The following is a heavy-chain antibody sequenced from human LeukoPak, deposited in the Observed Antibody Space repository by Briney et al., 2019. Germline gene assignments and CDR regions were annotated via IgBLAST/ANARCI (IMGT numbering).Heavy chain of an antibody. CDR2: IKQDGSEK. D-gene: IGHD2-21*02. J-gene: IGHJ4*02. V-gene: IGHV3-7*03. CDR1: GFTFSSYW. CDR3: AKELRIVVVTASVY. Sequence: GGSLRLSCAASGFTFSSYWMSWVRQAPGKGLEWVANIKQDGSEKYYVDSVKGRFTISRDNAKNSLYLQMNSLRAEDTAVYYCAKELRIVVVTASVYWGQGTLVTVSS.